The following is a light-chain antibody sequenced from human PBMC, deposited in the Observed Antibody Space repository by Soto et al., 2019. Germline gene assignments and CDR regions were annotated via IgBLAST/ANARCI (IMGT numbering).Light chain of an antibody. CDR1: KSVSSIY. Sequence: EIVLTQSPGTLSLSPGERATLSCRASKSVSSIYLAWYQQTPGQAPRLPIYGASNSATAIPAPFSGSGSGTDFTLSISRLEPDDGAQYDCEQYGSSPRTVGQGTKLEIK. J-gene: IGKJ2*01. CDR2: GAS. V-gene: IGKV3-20*01. CDR3: EQYGSSPRT.